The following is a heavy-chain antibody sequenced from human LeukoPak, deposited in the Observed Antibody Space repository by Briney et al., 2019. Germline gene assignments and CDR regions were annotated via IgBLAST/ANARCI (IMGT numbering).Heavy chain of an antibody. CDR2: INPSGGST. CDR1: GYPFTSFY. D-gene: IGHD1-26*01. J-gene: IGHJ4*02. Sequence: ASVKVSCKASGYPFTSFYMHWVRQAPGQGLEWMGVINPSGGSTSYAQSFQGRVAMTRDTSTNTVYMELSSLRSEDTAVFYCARDPQPYSGSYLDYWGQGTPVTVSP. V-gene: IGHV1-46*01. CDR3: ARDPQPYSGSYLDY.